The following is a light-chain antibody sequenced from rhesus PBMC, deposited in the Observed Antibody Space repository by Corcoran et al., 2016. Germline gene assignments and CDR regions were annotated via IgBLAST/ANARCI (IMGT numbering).Light chain of an antibody. CDR3: QQGSGNPFT. Sequence: DIQMSQSPSSLSASIGDRITITCRASQDIRSYLAWYQVKPEKAPQLLSSYSQHLATGVPSRFSGSGSGTDFALTISSLQPEDCATYYGQQGSGNPFTFGPGTKVLMK. V-gene: IGKV1-32*04. CDR1: QDIRSY. CDR2: YSQ. J-gene: IGKJ3*01.